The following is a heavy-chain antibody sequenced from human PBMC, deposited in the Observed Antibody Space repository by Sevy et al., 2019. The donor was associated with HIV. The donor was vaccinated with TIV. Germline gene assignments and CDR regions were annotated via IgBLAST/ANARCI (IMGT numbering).Heavy chain of an antibody. Sequence: SETLSLTCTVSGGSISSYYWSWIRQPAGKGLEWIGRIYTSGSTNYNPPPKSRVTMSVDTSKNQFSLKLSSVTAADTAVYYCARDRRDIVVVPNPFYYYYYMDVWGKGTTVTVSS. V-gene: IGHV4-4*07. CDR1: GGSISSYY. CDR2: IYTSGST. J-gene: IGHJ6*03. D-gene: IGHD2-2*01. CDR3: ARDRRDIVVVPNPFYYYYYMDV.